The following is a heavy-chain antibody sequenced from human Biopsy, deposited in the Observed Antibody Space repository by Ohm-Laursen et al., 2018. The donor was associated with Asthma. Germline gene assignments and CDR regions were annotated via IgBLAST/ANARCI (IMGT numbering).Heavy chain of an antibody. Sequence: GTLSLTCTVSGGSVSTGSYYWSWIRQPPGKGLEWLGYIYYTGSDNYNPSLKSRVTISVDTSKNQFSLRLNSVTAADTAVYYCARGPNYHGSGRAPIGMDVWGQGSTVTVSS. CDR1: GGSVSTGSYY. CDR3: ARGPNYHGSGRAPIGMDV. D-gene: IGHD3-10*01. V-gene: IGHV4-61*01. J-gene: IGHJ6*02. CDR2: IYYTGSD.